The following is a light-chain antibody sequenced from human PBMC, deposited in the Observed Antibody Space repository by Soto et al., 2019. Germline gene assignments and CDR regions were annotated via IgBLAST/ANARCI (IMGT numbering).Light chain of an antibody. CDR2: NSS. Sequence: ETVLTQSPGTLSLSPGERATLSCRASQCVRSNYLAWYQQKPGQAPRLLIYNSSTRATGIPDRFSGSGSETDFTLTISRLEPEDFALYYCQKYRDLPQTFGQGTKV. CDR3: QKYRDLPQT. J-gene: IGKJ1*01. V-gene: IGKV3-20*01. CDR1: QCVRSNY.